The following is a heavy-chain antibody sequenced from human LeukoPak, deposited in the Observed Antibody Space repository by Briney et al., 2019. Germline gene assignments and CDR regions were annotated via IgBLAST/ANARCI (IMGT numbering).Heavy chain of an antibody. CDR3: ARTGLGLYSFDY. Sequence: GGSLRLSYAASGFTFDDYGMSWVRQAPGKGLEWVSGINWNGGSTGYADSVKGRFTISRDNAKNSVYLQMNGLGLEDTAVYYCARTGLGLYSFDYWGQGIQVTISS. D-gene: IGHD3/OR15-3a*01. CDR1: GFTFDDYG. V-gene: IGHV3-20*03. CDR2: INWNGGST. J-gene: IGHJ4*02.